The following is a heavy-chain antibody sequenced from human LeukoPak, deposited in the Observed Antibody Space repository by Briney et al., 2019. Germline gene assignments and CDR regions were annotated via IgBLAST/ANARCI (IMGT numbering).Heavy chain of an antibody. CDR1: GFTFSGSA. V-gene: IGHV3-73*01. D-gene: IGHD2-15*01. Sequence: SGGSLRLSCAASGFTFSGSAMHWVRQASGKGLEWVGRIRSKANSYAAAYAASVKGRFTISRDDSKNTAYLQMNSLRVEDTAIYYCAKDRGDYCSGSTCSVRFDPWGQGTLVTVSS. CDR3: AKDRGDYCSGSTCSVRFDP. J-gene: IGHJ5*02. CDR2: IRSKANSYAA.